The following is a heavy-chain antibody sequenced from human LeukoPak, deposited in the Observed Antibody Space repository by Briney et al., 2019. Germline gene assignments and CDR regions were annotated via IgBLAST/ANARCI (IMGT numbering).Heavy chain of an antibody. J-gene: IGHJ4*02. CDR1: GGTFSSYG. CDR2: ISAYNGNT. CDR3: ARDLKRGYSSGRYSWGTGSSNDY. V-gene: IGHV1-18*01. Sequence: ASVKVSCKASGGTFSSYGISWVRQAPGQGLEWMGWISAYNGNTNYAQNPQGRVTMTTDTSTSTAYMELRSLRSDDTAVYYCARDLKRGYSSGRYSWGTGSSNDYWGQGTLVTVSS. D-gene: IGHD6-19*01.